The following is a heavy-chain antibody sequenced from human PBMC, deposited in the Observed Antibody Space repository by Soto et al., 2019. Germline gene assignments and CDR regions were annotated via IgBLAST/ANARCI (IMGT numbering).Heavy chain of an antibody. V-gene: IGHV4-61*01. CDR2: IHYSGST. CDR3: ARVYWGSWYGGFDS. Sequence: QVQLQESGPGLVKPSETLSLTCTVSGGSVSSSTYYWSWIRQPPGKGLEWIGYIHYSGSTDYNPSLKSRVTISVDTSKNQFSLRLTSVTAADTAVYYCARVYWGSWYGGFDSWGQGTLVTVSS. CDR1: GGSVSSSTYY. D-gene: IGHD6-13*01. J-gene: IGHJ4*02.